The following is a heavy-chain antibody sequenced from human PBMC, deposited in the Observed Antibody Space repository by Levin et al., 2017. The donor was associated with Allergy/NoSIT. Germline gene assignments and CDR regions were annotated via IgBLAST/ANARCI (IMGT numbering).Heavy chain of an antibody. Sequence: GESLKISCAASGFTFSSYSMNWVRQAPGKGLEWVSSISSSSSYIYYADSVKGRFTISRDNAKNSLYLQMNSLRAEDTAVYYCARDVFGRGEEGMVRGVIPYYYYGMDVWGQGTTVTVSS. CDR3: ARDVFGRGEEGMVRGVIPYYYYGMDV. J-gene: IGHJ6*02. V-gene: IGHV3-21*01. D-gene: IGHD3-10*01. CDR1: GFTFSSYS. CDR2: ISSSSSYI.